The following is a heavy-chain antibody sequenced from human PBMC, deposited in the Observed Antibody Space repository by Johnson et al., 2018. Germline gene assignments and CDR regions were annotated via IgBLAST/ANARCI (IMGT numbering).Heavy chain of an antibody. CDR1: GFTFDDYA. V-gene: IGHV3-9*01. J-gene: IGHJ6*02. D-gene: IGHD2-21*01. CDR3: AKDVTSIVKAGYGMDG. CDR2: ISWNSGSI. Sequence: VQLVQSGGGLVQPGRSLRLSCAASGFTFDDYAMHWVRQAPGKGLEWVSGISWNSGSIDYADSVKGRFTISRDNAKNSRDLQMNSLRPEDTAFYYCAKDVTSIVKAGYGMDGGGRGTTVTVSS.